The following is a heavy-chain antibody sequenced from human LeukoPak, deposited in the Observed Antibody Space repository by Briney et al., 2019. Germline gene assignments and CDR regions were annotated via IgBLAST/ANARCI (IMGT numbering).Heavy chain of an antibody. CDR2: IYSGGST. V-gene: IGHV3-66*01. J-gene: IGHJ6*02. CDR1: GFTVSSNY. D-gene: IGHD2-2*01. CDR3: ARVACSSSPCYHGVDV. Sequence: PGGSLRLSCAASGFTVSSNYMNWVRHAPGKGLEWVSLIYSGGSTDYADSVKGRFTVSRDNSKNTLYLQMNSLRAEDTAVYYCARVACSSSPCYHGVDVWGQGTTVTVS.